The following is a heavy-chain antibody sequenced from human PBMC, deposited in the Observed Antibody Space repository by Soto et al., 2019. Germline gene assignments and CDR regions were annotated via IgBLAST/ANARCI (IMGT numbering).Heavy chain of an antibody. CDR2: INAGNGST. Sequence: ASVKVSCKASGYTFTSYAMNWVRQAPGQRLEWMGWINAGNGSTSYAQKFQGRVTMTRDTSTSTVYMELSSLRSEDTAVYYCAREVERGYSYGYLEYWGQGTLVTVSS. D-gene: IGHD5-18*01. CDR3: AREVERGYSYGYLEY. V-gene: IGHV1-3*01. CDR1: GYTFTSYA. J-gene: IGHJ4*02.